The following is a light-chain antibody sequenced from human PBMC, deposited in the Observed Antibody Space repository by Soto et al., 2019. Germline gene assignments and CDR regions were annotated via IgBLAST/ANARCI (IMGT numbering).Light chain of an antibody. J-gene: IGLJ2*01. V-gene: IGLV2-14*02. Sequence: QSVLTQPASVSGSPGQSITISCTGTSSDVGSYSLVSWYQQHPGKAPKLTIFEGSKRPSGVSNRFSGSKSGNTASLTVSGLQAEDEADYYCSSYAGSDNAVVFGGGTKVTVL. CDR3: SSYAGSDNAVV. CDR2: EGS. CDR1: SSDVGSYSL.